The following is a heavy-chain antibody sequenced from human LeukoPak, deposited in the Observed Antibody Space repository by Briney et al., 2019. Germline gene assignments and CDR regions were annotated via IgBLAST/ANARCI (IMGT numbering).Heavy chain of an antibody. CDR2: ISVSGDGT. Sequence: PGGSLRLSCAASGFTFSNAWMSWVRQAPGKGLEWVSTISVSGDGTYYADSVKGRFTISRDTSKNTLYLQMNSLRAEDTAVYYCAKAASKTFGPFDYWGQGTLVTVSS. J-gene: IGHJ4*02. CDR1: GFTFSNAW. CDR3: AKAASKTFGPFDY. V-gene: IGHV3-23*01. D-gene: IGHD2-21*01.